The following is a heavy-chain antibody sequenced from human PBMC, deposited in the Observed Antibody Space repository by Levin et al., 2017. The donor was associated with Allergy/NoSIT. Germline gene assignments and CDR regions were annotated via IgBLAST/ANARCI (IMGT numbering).Heavy chain of an antibody. CDR2: ISSSSSYI. V-gene: IGHV3-21*01. D-gene: IGHD6-19*01. J-gene: IGHJ4*02. Sequence: GESLKISCAASGFTFSSYSMNWVRQAPGKGLEWVSSISSSSSYIYYADSVKGRFTISRDNAKNSLYLQMNSLRAEDTAVYYCARVGSGWYVGWYWGQGTLVTVSS. CDR1: GFTFSSYS. CDR3: ARVGSGWYVGWY.